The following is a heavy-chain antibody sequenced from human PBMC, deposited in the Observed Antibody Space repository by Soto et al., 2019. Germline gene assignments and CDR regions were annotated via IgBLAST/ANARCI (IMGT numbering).Heavy chain of an antibody. CDR2: ISGSGDST. V-gene: IGHV3-23*01. CDR3: ARRGSGSYYDY. CDR1: GFTFSSYA. J-gene: IGHJ4*02. Sequence: EVQLLESGGGLVQPGGSLRLSCAASGFTFSSYAMRWVRQAPGKGLEWVSAISGSGDSTYYADSVKGRFTISRDNSKNTLYLQMNNLRAEDTAVYYCARRGSGSYYDYWGQGTLVTVSS. D-gene: IGHD1-26*01.